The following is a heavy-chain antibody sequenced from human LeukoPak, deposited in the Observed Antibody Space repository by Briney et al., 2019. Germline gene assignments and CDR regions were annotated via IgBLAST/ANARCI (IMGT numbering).Heavy chain of an antibody. V-gene: IGHV1-2*02. CDR1: GYTFSGYF. CDR2: INPNSGGT. D-gene: IGHD6-13*01. CDR3: ARGPQLGFLDY. J-gene: IGHJ4*02. Sequence: ASVKVSCKASGYTFSGYFIHWVRQAPGQGLEWMGWINPNSGGTNYAQKFQGRVTMTRDTSISTAYMELSRLRSDDTAVYYCARGPQLGFLDYWGQGTLVTVSS.